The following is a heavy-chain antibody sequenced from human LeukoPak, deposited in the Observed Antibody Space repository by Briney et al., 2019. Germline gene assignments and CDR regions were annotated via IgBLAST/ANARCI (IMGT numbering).Heavy chain of an antibody. V-gene: IGHV1-69*05. D-gene: IGHD1-26*01. CDR3: ARGRAAPYGVGALFYYYYYYMDV. Sequence: GASVKVSCKASGGTFSSYAISWVRQAPGQGLEWMGGIIPIFGTANYAQKFQGRVTMTRDTSISTAYMELSRLRSDDTAVYYCARGRAAPYGVGALFYYYYYYMDVWGKGTTVTVSS. CDR2: IIPIFGTA. CDR1: GGTFSSYA. J-gene: IGHJ6*03.